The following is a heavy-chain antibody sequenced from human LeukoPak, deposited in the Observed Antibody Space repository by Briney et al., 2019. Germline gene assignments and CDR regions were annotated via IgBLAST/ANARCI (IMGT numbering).Heavy chain of an antibody. D-gene: IGHD5-24*01. CDR1: GYSFINYW. CDR2: IYPADSDT. V-gene: IGHV5-51*01. J-gene: IGHJ4*02. Sequence: GESLKISCKCSGYSFINYWIGWVRQMPGKGLEWMGMIYPADSDTKYSPSFEGQVSISADKSISTAYLQWSSLKASDTAMYYCARGYGYNYFDYWGQGTLVTVSS. CDR3: ARGYGYNYFDY.